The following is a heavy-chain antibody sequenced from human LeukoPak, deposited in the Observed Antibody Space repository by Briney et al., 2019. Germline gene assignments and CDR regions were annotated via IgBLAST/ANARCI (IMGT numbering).Heavy chain of an antibody. CDR1: GFTFSSFA. CDR3: ARVVYGDYEGGDY. J-gene: IGHJ4*02. D-gene: IGHD4-17*01. V-gene: IGHV3-64D*06. CDR2: IYSDGSRT. Sequence: GGSLRLSCAASGFTFSSFAMHWVRQAPGKGLEYLSAIYSDGSRTYYADSVKGRFTISRDNSKNTLYFEMSSLRSEDTAVYYCARVVYGDYEGGDYWGQGTLVTVSS.